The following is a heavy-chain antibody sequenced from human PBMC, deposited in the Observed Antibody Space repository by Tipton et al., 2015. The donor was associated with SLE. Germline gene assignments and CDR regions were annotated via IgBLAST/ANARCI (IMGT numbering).Heavy chain of an antibody. J-gene: IGHJ4*02. CDR3: VVCSPSSCSYFDY. D-gene: IGHD2-2*01. Sequence: TLSLTCTVSGDSITNYYWGWVRQPAGKGLEWIGRICCGGSTKYNPSLDSRVSLSVDASKDQFSLKLSSVTAADTAVYYCVVCSPSSCSYFDYWGQGRLVTVSS. V-gene: IGHV4-4*07. CDR2: ICCGGST. CDR1: GDSITNYY.